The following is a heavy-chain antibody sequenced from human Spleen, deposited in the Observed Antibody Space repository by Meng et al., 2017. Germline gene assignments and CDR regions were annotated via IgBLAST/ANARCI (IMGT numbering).Heavy chain of an antibody. V-gene: IGHV5-51*01. Sequence: KVSCKGSGHSFTSYWIGWVRQMPGKGLEWMGIIYPGYSDTRYSPSFQGQVTISAEKSISTAYLQSSSLEASDTAMYCCARARNYDYVWGTEDYWGQGTLVTVSS. CDR2: IYPGYSDT. D-gene: IGHD3-16*01. CDR3: ARARNYDYVWGTEDY. J-gene: IGHJ4*02. CDR1: GHSFTSYW.